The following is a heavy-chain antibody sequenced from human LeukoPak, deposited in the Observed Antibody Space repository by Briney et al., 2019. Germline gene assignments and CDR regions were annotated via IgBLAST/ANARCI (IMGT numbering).Heavy chain of an antibody. V-gene: IGHV5-51*01. CDR2: IYLGDSDT. CDR1: GYSFTSYW. J-gene: IGHJ3*02. CDR3: ARQTFGYSYGPGAFDI. D-gene: IGHD5-18*01. Sequence: GESLKISCKGSGYSFTSYWIGWVRQMPGKGLEWMGIIYLGDSDTRYSPSFQGQVTISADKSISTAYLQWSSLKASDTAMYYCARQTFGYSYGPGAFDIWGQGTMVTVSS.